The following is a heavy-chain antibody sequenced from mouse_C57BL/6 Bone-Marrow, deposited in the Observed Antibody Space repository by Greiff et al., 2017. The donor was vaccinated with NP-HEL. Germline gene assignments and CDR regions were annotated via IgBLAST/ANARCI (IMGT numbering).Heavy chain of an antibody. D-gene: IGHD1-1*01. J-gene: IGHJ2*01. Sequence: VKLQESGAELARPGASVKLSCKASGYTFTSYGISWVKQRTGQGLEWIGEIYPRSGNTYYNEKFKGKATLTADKSSSTAYMELRSLTSEDSAVYFCANPLYYYGSSFSWGQGTTLTVSS. CDR2: IYPRSGNT. CDR1: GYTFTSYG. V-gene: IGHV1-81*01. CDR3: ANPLYYYGSSFS.